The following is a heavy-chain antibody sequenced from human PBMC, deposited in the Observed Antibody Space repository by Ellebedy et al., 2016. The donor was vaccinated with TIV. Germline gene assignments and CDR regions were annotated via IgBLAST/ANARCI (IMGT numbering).Heavy chain of an antibody. CDR1: GFTFSSYA. CDR2: ISYDGSNK. D-gene: IGHD2-2*01. J-gene: IGHJ4*02. CDR3: ARSQSTSCYAYIDY. Sequence: GGSLRLFCAASGFTFSSYAMHWVRQAPGKGLEWVAVISYDGSNKYYADSVKGRFTISRDNAKNSLFLQMNSLRAEDTAVYYCARSQSTSCYAYIDYWGQGTLVTVSS. V-gene: IGHV3-30-3*01.